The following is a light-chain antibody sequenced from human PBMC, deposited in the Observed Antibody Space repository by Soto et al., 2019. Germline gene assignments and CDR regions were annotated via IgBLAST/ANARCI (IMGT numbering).Light chain of an antibody. CDR3: QQYDNWPPAYT. Sequence: EIVMTQSPATLSVSPGERATLSCRASQSVSSNLAWYQQKPGQAPRLLIYGASTRATGIPARFSGIGSGTEFTLTISSLQSEDFAVYYCQQYDNWPPAYTFGQGTKLDFK. CDR1: QSVSSN. J-gene: IGKJ2*01. V-gene: IGKV3-15*01. CDR2: GAS.